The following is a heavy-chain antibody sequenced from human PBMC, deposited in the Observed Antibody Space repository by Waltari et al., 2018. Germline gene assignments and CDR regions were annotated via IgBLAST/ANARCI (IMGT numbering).Heavy chain of an antibody. CDR2: VIPIFGTA. CDR1: GGTFSSYA. Sequence: QVQLVQSGAEVKKPGSSVKVSCKASGGTFSSYAISWVRQAPGQGLEWMGRVIPIFGTANDAQKFQGGVTITADKSTSTDDMKQSSLRSEDTAVYYCARNVMYSSSWYPFDYWGQGTLVTVSS. D-gene: IGHD6-13*01. CDR3: ARNVMYSSSWYPFDY. V-gene: IGHV1-69*13. J-gene: IGHJ4*02.